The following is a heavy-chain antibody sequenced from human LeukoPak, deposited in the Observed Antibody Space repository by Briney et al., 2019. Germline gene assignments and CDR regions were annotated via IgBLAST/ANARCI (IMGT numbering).Heavy chain of an antibody. CDR3: TRGSIAYYYMDV. V-gene: IGHV4-59*01. CDR1: DGSINGYY. CDR2: IYYSGST. J-gene: IGHJ6*03. D-gene: IGHD3-22*01. Sequence: SSETLSLTCTVSDGSINGYYWSWIRQPPGKGLEWIGNIYYSGSTNYNPSLKSRVTISVDTSKNQFSLKLSSVTAADTAVYYCTRGSIAYYYMDVWGKGTTVTISS.